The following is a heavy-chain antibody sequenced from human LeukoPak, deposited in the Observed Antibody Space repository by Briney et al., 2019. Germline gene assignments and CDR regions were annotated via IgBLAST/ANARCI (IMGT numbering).Heavy chain of an antibody. Sequence: PGGSLRLSCAASGFTLSSYGMHWVRQAPGKGLEWVAVIWYDGSNKYYADSVKGRFTISRDNSKNTLYLQMNSLRAEDTAVYYCAKDQERIMITFGGVIVTSPLDYWGQGTLVTVSS. CDR3: AKDQERIMITFGGVIVTSPLDY. CDR1: GFTLSSYG. J-gene: IGHJ4*02. D-gene: IGHD3-16*02. V-gene: IGHV3-33*06. CDR2: IWYDGSNK.